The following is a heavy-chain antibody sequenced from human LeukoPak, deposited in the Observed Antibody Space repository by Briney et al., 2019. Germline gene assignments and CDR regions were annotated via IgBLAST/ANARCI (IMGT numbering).Heavy chain of an antibody. J-gene: IGHJ4*02. CDR2: IYAADSHV. CDR3: ARDKYCNSVSCYFDY. D-gene: IGHD2/OR15-2a*01. V-gene: IGHV5-51*01. CDR1: GYSFTSYW. Sequence: GESLKISCKGSGYSFTSYWIGWVRQMPGKGLEWMGIIYAADSHVRYSPSFQGQVTMSVDKSTSTAYLQWSSLKASDTAIYYCARDKYCNSVSCYFDYWGQGTLVTVSS.